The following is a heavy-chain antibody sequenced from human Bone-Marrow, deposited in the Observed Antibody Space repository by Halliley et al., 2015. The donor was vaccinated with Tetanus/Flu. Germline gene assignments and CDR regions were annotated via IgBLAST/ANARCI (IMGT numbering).Heavy chain of an antibody. CDR3: ARDMDTGYYIFDH. D-gene: IGHD5-12*01. CDR2: SSGYNGNT. J-gene: IGHJ4*02. V-gene: IGHV1-18*01. Sequence: EWMGWSSGYNGNTKYAQRLQGRVTMTRDRTTTTAYMELRSLRSDDTAIYYCARDMDTGYYIFDHWGLGTLVTVSS.